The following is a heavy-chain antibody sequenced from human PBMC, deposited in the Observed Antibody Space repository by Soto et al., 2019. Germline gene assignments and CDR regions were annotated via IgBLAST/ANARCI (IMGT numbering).Heavy chain of an antibody. CDR2: IYHSGST. D-gene: IGHD6-19*01. J-gene: IGHJ5*02. V-gene: IGHV4-4*02. CDR3: ARCSTIAVADNWFDP. Sequence: SETLSLTCAVSGGSTSSSNWWSWVRQPPGKGLEWIGEIYHSGSTNYNPSLKSRVTISVDKSKNQFSLKLSSVTAADTAVYYCARCSTIAVADNWFDPWGQGTLVTVSS. CDR1: GGSTSSSNW.